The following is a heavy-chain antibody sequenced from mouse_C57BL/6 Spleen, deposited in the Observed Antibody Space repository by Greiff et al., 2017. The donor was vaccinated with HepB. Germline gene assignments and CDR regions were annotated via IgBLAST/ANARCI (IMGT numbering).Heavy chain of an antibody. V-gene: IGHV1-62-2*01. CDR2: FYPGSGST. CDR3: ARDEDNYGSSYPGWFAY. D-gene: IGHD1-1*01. J-gene: IGHJ3*01. Sequence: VQLQQSGAELVKPGASVKLSCKASGYTFTEYTIHWVKQRSGQGLEWIGWFYPGSGSTKYNEKFKDKATLTADKSSSTAYMELSRLTSEDSAVYFCARDEDNYGSSYPGWFAYWGQGTLVTVSA. CDR1: GYTFTEYT.